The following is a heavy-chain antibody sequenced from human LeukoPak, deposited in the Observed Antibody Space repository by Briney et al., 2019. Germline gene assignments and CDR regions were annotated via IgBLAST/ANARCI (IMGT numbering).Heavy chain of an antibody. Sequence: GGSLRLSCAASGFTFSSYAMSWVRQAPGKGLEWVSAISGSGGSTYYADSVKGRFTSSRDNSKNTLYLQMNSLRAEDTAVYYCAKGREGSWYAFDYWGQGTLVTVSS. J-gene: IGHJ4*02. CDR1: GFTFSSYA. CDR3: AKGREGSWYAFDY. CDR2: ISGSGGST. V-gene: IGHV3-23*01. D-gene: IGHD6-13*01.